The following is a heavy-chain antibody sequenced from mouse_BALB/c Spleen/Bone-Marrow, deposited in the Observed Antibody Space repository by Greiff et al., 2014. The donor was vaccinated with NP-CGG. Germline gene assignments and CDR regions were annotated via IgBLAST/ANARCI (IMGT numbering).Heavy chain of an antibody. Sequence: EVQVVESGGGLVKPGGSLKLSCAASGFTFSSYGMSWVRQTPEKRLAWVATISCGGSYTYFSDRVKGRFTISRDNAKNNLNLQMSSLGSEDTALYYCARSFGSSYWYFDVWGAGTTVTVS. V-gene: IGHV5-9-2*01. CDR2: ISCGGSYT. CDR1: GFTFSSYG. CDR3: ARSFGSSYWYFDV. D-gene: IGHD1-1*01. J-gene: IGHJ1*01.